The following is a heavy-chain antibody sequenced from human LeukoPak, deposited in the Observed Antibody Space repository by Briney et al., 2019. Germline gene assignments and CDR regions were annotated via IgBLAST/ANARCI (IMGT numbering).Heavy chain of an antibody. CDR1: GFTFDDYT. CDR2: ISRDGGST. D-gene: IGHD2-21*02. J-gene: IGHJ4*02. CDR3: AKGAYCGGDCYSGNFDY. V-gene: IGHV3-43*01. Sequence: GSLRLSCTASGFTFDDYTMHWVRQPPGRGLEWVSLISRDGGSTSYADSVKGRFTISRDNSKNSLYLQMDSLRPEDTALYYCAKGAYCGGDCYSGNFDYWGQGTLVAVSS.